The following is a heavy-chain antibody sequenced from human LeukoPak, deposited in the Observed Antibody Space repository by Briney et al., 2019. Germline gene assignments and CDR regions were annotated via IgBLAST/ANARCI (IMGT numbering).Heavy chain of an antibody. Sequence: GSLRLSCVASGLTFSSYWMSWVRQAPGKGLEWVANIKQDGSEKYYVDSVKGRFTISRDNAKNSLFLQMNSLRAEDTAVYYCARHESGIFAFWGQGTMVTVSS. D-gene: IGHD3-10*01. V-gene: IGHV3-7*01. CDR2: IKQDGSEK. CDR3: ARHESGIFAF. J-gene: IGHJ3*01. CDR1: GLTFSSYW.